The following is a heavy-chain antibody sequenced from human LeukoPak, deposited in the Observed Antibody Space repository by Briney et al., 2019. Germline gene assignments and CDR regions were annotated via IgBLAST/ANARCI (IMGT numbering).Heavy chain of an antibody. J-gene: IGHJ4*02. Sequence: SETLSLTCTVSGGSISSYYWSWIRQPPGKGLEWIGYIYYSGSTNYNPSLKSRVTISVDTSKNQFSLKLSSVTAADTAVYYCAGQEWELLGYYFDYWGQGTLVTVSS. CDR1: GGSISSYY. V-gene: IGHV4-59*08. D-gene: IGHD1-26*01. CDR3: AGQEWELLGYYFDY. CDR2: IYYSGST.